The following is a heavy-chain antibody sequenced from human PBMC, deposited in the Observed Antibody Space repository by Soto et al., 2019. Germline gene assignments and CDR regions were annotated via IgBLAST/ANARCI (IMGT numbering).Heavy chain of an antibody. Sequence: GGSLRLSCAASGFTFSSYAMHWVRQAPGKGLEWVAVISYDGSNKYYADSVKGRFTISRDNSKNTLYLQMNSLRAEDTAVYYCARDIMTTPFVGVVVVAADYWGQGTLVTVSS. CDR3: ARDIMTTPFVGVVVVAADY. CDR1: GFTFSSYA. CDR2: ISYDGSNK. D-gene: IGHD2-15*01. J-gene: IGHJ4*02. V-gene: IGHV3-30-3*01.